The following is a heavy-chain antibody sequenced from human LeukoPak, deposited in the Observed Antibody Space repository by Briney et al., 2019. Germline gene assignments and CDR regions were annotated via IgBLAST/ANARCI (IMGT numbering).Heavy chain of an antibody. CDR1: GGSFSGYY. Sequence: SETLSLTCAVYGGSFSGYYWSWIRQPRGKGLEWIGEINHSGSTNYNPSLKSRVTISVDTSKNQFSLKLSSVTAADTAVYYCARDSRSSGWYRIDYWGQGTLVTVSS. J-gene: IGHJ4*02. CDR2: INHSGST. D-gene: IGHD6-19*01. V-gene: IGHV4-34*01. CDR3: ARDSRSSGWYRIDY.